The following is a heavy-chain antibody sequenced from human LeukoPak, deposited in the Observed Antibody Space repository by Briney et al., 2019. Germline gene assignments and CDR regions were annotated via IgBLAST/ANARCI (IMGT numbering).Heavy chain of an antibody. J-gene: IGHJ4*02. V-gene: IGHV1-46*01. Sequence: ASVKVSCKASGYTFTSYYMHWVRQAPGQGLEWMGIINPSGGSTSYAQKFQGRVTMTRDTSTSTVYMELSSLRSEDTAVYYCASPGVKDYYFDYWGQGTLVTVSS. CDR2: INPSGGST. CDR3: ASPGVKDYYFDY. CDR1: GYTFTSYY. D-gene: IGHD2-15*01.